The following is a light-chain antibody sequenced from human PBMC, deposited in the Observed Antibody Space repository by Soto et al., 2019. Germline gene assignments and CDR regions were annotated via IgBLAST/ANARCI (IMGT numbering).Light chain of an antibody. CDR2: GAS. J-gene: IGKJ3*01. CDR3: QHYGNSPPSVT. Sequence: EIVWTQSPATLSLSPGERATLSCRAVQSVSSYLAWYQQKPGQAPRLLIYGASSRAAGIPDRFSGSGSGTDFTLTISRLEPEDFAVYYCQHYGNSPPSVTFGPGTKVDIK. CDR1: QSVSSY. V-gene: IGKV3-20*01.